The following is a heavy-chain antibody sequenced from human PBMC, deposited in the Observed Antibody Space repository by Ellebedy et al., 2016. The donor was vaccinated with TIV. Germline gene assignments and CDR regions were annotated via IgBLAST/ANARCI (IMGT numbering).Heavy chain of an antibody. V-gene: IGHV3-23*01. CDR1: GFVFCNYA. CDR3: AKGLGAYHLGGDY. Sequence: PGGSLRLSCAASGFVFCNYAMTWVRQAPGKGLEWVSGVSGSGDETFYADSVKGRFTISRDNSKHIVYLQMNSLRDEETAVYYCAKGLGAYHLGGDYWGQGTLVTVSS. D-gene: IGHD4/OR15-4a*01. J-gene: IGHJ4*02. CDR2: VSGSGDET.